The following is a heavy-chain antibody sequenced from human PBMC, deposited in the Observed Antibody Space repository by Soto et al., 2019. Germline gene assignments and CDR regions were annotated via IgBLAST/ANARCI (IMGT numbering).Heavy chain of an antibody. CDR1: GFTFSSYG. V-gene: IGHV3-30*18. CDR3: AKDSTDSLYYYYGMDV. J-gene: IGHJ6*02. D-gene: IGHD2-21*01. Sequence: QVQLVESGGGVVQPGRSLRLSCAASGFTFSSYGMHWVRQAPGKGLEWVAVISYDGSNKYYADSVKGRFTISRDNSTNTLYLQMNSLRAEDTAVDYCAKDSTDSLYYYYGMDVWGQGTTVTVSS. CDR2: ISYDGSNK.